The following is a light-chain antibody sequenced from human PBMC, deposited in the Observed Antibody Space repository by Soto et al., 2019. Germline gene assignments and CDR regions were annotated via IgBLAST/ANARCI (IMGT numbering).Light chain of an antibody. CDR1: SSDVGRYSS. CDR2: AVG. J-gene: IGLJ3*02. Sequence: QSALTQPASVSGSPGQSITISCTGTSSDVGRYSSVSWYQQHPGKAPKLMIYAVGNRPSGVSNRFSGSKSANTASLTISRLQPEDEADYYCASYSSGGSLMVFGGGTKLTVL. V-gene: IGLV2-14*01. CDR3: ASYSSGGSLMV.